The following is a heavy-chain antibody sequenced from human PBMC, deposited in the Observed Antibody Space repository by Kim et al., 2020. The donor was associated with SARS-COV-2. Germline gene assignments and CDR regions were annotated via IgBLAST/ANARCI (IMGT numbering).Heavy chain of an antibody. CDR2: ISWDGGST. J-gene: IGHJ6*02. Sequence: GGSLRLSCAASGFTFDDYAMHWVRQAPGKGLEWVSLISWDGGSTYYADSVKGRFTISRDNSKNSLYLQMNSLRAEDTALYYCAKSAKPGGYYYYGMDVWGQGTTVTVSS. CDR1: GFTFDDYA. D-gene: IGHD1-26*01. V-gene: IGHV3-43D*03. CDR3: AKSAKPGGYYYYGMDV.